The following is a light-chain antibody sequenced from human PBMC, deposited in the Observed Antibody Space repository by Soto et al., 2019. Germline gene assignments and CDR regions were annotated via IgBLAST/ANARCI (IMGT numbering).Light chain of an antibody. CDR3: QQLSTYPST. CDR1: QGIGSY. Sequence: DIQMTQSPFTLSASVGDRVTITCRASQGIGSYLAWYQQKPGEAPKLLIFAASTLQSGVPSRFSGSGSGTDFTLTISSLQAEDFATYYCQQLSTYPSTFGGGTKVDI. CDR2: AAS. J-gene: IGKJ4*01. V-gene: IGKV1-9*01.